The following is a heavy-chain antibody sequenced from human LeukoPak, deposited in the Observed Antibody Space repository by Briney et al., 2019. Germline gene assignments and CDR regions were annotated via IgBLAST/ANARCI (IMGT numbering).Heavy chain of an antibody. Sequence: GGSLRLSCAASGFTFSTYAMSWVRQAPGKGLEWVSVICRGDATTYYVDSVKGRFTIARDNSKNTLYLQINSLRAEDTAVYYCAKGSGGSCYSTGDYWGQGTLVTVSS. V-gene: IGHV3-23*01. CDR1: GFTFSTYA. J-gene: IGHJ4*02. CDR2: ICRGDATT. D-gene: IGHD2-15*01. CDR3: AKGSGGSCYSTGDY.